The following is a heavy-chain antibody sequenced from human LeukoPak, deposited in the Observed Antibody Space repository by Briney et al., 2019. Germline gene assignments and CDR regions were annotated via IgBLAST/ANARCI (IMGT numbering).Heavy chain of an antibody. CDR1: GFTFSSYG. CDR3: AKDLVVRRVPFDY. V-gene: IGHV3-30*18. Sequence: GRSLRLSCAASGFTFSSYGMHWVRQAPGKGLEWVAVISYDGSNKYYADSVKGRFTISRDNSKNTLYLQMNSLRAEDTAVYYCAKDLVVRRVPFDYWGQGTLVTVSS. J-gene: IGHJ4*02. D-gene: IGHD3-10*01. CDR2: ISYDGSNK.